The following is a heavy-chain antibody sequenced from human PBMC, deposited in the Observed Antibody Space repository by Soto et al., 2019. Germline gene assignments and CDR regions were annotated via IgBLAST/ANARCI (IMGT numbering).Heavy chain of an antibody. CDR3: ARDRAAAGYFDY. V-gene: IGHV1-69*13. J-gene: IGHJ4*02. CDR2: IIPIFGTA. D-gene: IGHD6-13*01. Sequence: GASVKVSCKASGYTFTSYDVMWVRQAPGQGLEWMGGIIPIFGTANYAQKFQGRVTITADESTSTAYMELSSLRSEDTAVYYCARDRAAAGYFDYWGQGTLVTVSS. CDR1: GYTFTSYD.